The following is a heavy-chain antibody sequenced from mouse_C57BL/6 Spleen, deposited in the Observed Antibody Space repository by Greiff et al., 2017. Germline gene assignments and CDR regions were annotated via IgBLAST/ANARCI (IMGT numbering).Heavy chain of an antibody. D-gene: IGHD4-1*01. Sequence: QVQLQQSGPELVKPGASVKISCKASGYAFSSSWMNWVKQRPGKGLEWIGRIYPGDGDTNYTGKFKGKATLTADKSSSTAYMQLSSLTSEDSAVYFCARRDALWDTYYAMDYWGQGTSVTVSS. CDR1: GYAFSSSW. J-gene: IGHJ4*01. V-gene: IGHV1-82*01. CDR3: ARRDALWDTYYAMDY. CDR2: IYPGDGDT.